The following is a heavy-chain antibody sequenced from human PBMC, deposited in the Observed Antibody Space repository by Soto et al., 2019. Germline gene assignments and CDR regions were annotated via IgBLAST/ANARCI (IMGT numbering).Heavy chain of an antibody. V-gene: IGHV4-61*01. CDR1: GGSVSNKTYY. J-gene: IGHJ4*02. CDR2: VYYSGTT. Sequence: SETLSLTCSVSGGSVSNKTYYWSWIRQPPGKRLEWIGYVYYSGTTNYNPSLKSRVTISVDLSKSQFSLRLSSVTTADTALYYCARTTAVPNTLRSRYFFDYWGQGTLVTVSS. CDR3: ARTTAVPNTLRSRYFFDY. D-gene: IGHD4-17*01.